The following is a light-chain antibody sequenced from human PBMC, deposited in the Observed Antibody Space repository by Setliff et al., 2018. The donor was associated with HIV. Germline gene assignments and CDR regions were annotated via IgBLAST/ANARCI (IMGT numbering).Light chain of an antibody. CDR3: SSYTASSTLV. CDR1: SSDIGSSNF. Sequence: QSALTQPASVSGSPGQSITISCTGTSSDIGSSNFVSWYQQHPGKAPKLMIYDVSQRPSGVSDRFSGSKSGITASLTISGLQPEDESDYYCSSYTASSTLVFGGGTKVTVL. J-gene: IGLJ3*02. CDR2: DVS. V-gene: IGLV2-14*03.